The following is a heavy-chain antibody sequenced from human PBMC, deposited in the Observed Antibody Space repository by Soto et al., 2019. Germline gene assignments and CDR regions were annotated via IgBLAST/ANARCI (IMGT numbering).Heavy chain of an antibody. CDR1: GYSFTSYW. V-gene: IGHV5-51*01. CDR3: ATSRSPTKSWKYYYYYMDV. D-gene: IGHD1-26*01. CDR2: IYPGDSDT. Sequence: PGESLKISCKGSGYSFTSYWIGWVRQMPGKGLEWMGIIYPGDSDTRYSPSFQGQVTISADKSISTAYLQWSSLKASDTAMYYCATSRSPTKSWKYYYYYMDVWGKGTTVTVSS. J-gene: IGHJ6*03.